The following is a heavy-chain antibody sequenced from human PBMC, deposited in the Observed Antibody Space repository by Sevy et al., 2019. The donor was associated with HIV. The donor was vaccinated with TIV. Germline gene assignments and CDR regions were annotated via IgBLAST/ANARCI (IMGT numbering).Heavy chain of an antibody. J-gene: IGHJ4*02. V-gene: IGHV3-33*01. CDR3: ARDLESYNYGAYGPTFMPDY. D-gene: IGHD1-1*01. CDR2: IWFDGSNT. CDR1: GFTFSSYG. Sequence: GGSLRLSCAASGFTFSSYGMHWVRQAPGKGLEWVAVIWFDGSNTLYADSVKGRFTISRDIAENTLHLQMNSLRAEDTAVYYCARDLESYNYGAYGPTFMPDYWGRGTVVTVSS.